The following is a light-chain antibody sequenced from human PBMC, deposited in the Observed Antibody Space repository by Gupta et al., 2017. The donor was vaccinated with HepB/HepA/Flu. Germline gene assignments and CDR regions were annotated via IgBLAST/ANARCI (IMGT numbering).Light chain of an antibody. CDR1: QGIKKD. J-gene: IGKJ1*01. Sequence: IQITQSASSVSSSVGVRITITCRASQGIKKDLRWYQQKPGKAPKLLIFAASSLQTGVPSRFSGSGTVTDFTLTISSPQPEDFATYYCRQEDSYPRTFGQGTKVEMK. CDR3: RQEDSYPRT. CDR2: AAS. V-gene: IGKV1-6*02.